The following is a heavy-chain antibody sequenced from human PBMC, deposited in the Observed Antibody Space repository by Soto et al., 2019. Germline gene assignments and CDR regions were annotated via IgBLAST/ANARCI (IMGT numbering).Heavy chain of an antibody. Sequence: EVQLLESGGGLVQPGGSLRLSCAASGFTFSTYAMTWVRQAPGKGLKWVSALSASGATTYHADSVKGRFTISRDNSENTTDREMKSRRADDTAVYYCAKGLSGGQYYYYGMDVSGHGTTVNVSS. V-gene: IGHV3-23*01. J-gene: IGHJ6*02. CDR1: GFTFSTYA. D-gene: IGHD7-27*01. CDR3: AKGLSGGQYYYYGMDV. CDR2: LSASGATT.